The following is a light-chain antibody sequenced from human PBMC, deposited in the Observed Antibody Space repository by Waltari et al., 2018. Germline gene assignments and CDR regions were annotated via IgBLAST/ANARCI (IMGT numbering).Light chain of an antibody. J-gene: IGKJ1*01. Sequence: DIQMTQSPSSLSASVGDRVTITCRASQDITNSLTWYQQKPGKAPKLLLSAASRLESGVPSRFSGSGSGTDYTLTISSLQPEDFATYYCQQYYSTPRFGQGTKVGIK. CDR2: AAS. CDR1: QDITNS. V-gene: IGKV1-NL1*01. CDR3: QQYYSTPR.